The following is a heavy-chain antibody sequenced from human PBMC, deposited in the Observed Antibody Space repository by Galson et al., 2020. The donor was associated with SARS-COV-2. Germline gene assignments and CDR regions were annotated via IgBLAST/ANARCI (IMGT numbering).Heavy chain of an antibody. Sequence: KMSGPTLVKPTQTLTLTCTFSGFSLSTSGLGVGWIRQPPGNAVEWISLIYWHDDKRYSPSLKSRLTITKDTSKNQVVLTMTNMDTVDTAKYYCAHTSRTEECSGGSCSPPLDYWGQGTLVTVSS. CDR3: AHTSRTEECSGGSCSPPLDY. J-gene: IGHJ4*02. CDR2: IYWHDDK. CDR1: GFSLSTSGLG. V-gene: IGHV2-5*01. D-gene: IGHD2-15*01.